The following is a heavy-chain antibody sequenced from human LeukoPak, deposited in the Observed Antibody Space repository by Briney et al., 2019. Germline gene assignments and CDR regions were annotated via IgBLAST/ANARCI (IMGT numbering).Heavy chain of an antibody. D-gene: IGHD3-10*01. CDR3: ARDSYHYGSGTYSYPDY. Sequence: PGGSLRLSCAASGFTLSSYGMSWVRQAPGKGLEWVSAISDSVGRTYYADSVKGRFTISRDNSKNTLYLQMNSLRAEDTAVYYCARDSYHYGSGTYSYPDYWGQGTLVTVSS. V-gene: IGHV3-23*01. J-gene: IGHJ4*02. CDR1: GFTLSSYG. CDR2: ISDSVGRT.